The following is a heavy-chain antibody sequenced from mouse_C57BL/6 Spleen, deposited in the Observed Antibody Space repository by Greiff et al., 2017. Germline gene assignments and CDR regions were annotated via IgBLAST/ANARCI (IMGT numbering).Heavy chain of an antibody. CDR2: INPNNGGT. CDR1: GYTFTDYY. V-gene: IGHV1-26*01. J-gene: IGHJ3*01. D-gene: IGHD2-2*01. Sequence: EVQLQQSGPELVKPGASVKISCKASGYTFTDYYMNWVKQSHGKSLEWIGDINPNNGGTSYNQKFKGKATLTVDKSSSTAYMELRSLTSEDSAVYYCAGLVFAYWGQGTLVTVSA. CDR3: AGLVFAY.